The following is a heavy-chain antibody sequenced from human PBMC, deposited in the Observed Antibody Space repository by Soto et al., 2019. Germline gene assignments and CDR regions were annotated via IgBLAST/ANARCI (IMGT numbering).Heavy chain of an antibody. J-gene: IGHJ3*01. V-gene: IGHV1-46*03. D-gene: IGHD2-15*01. CDR3: APYCGIGGCPPGPWN. Sequence: QVQLVQSGPEVKKPGASVKVSCKASGYSFITYYLHWVRQAPGQGFEWMAIINPSGGNANHAQKFQGRVPLTRDTSTTTVFMELSSLRSEDTAVYYCAPYCGIGGCPPGPWNWGPGTMVTVSS. CDR2: INPSGGNA. CDR1: GYSFITYY.